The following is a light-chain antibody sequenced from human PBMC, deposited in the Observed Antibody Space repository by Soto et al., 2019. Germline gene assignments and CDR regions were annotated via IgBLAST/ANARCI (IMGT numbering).Light chain of an antibody. CDR1: QSVGSSY. CDR3: QQYGISTPNT. J-gene: IGKJ5*01. Sequence: EIVLPQSPGTLTLSPGERATLSCRASQSVGSSYLAWYQQKPGQAPRLLIYAASSRATGVPERFSGSGSGTDFTLNISRLEPEDFAVYYWQQYGISTPNTFGQGTRLEIK. CDR2: AAS. V-gene: IGKV3-20*01.